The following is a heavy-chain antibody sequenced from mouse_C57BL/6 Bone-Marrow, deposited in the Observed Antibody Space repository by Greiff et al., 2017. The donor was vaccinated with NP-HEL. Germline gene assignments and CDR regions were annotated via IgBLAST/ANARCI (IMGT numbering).Heavy chain of an antibody. D-gene: IGHD2-5*01. CDR3: ARGSNYLYYFDY. V-gene: IGHV1-47*01. CDR1: GYTFTTYP. CDR2: FHPYNDDT. J-gene: IGHJ2*01. Sequence: LQESGAELVKPGASVKMSCTASGYTFTTYPIEWMKQNHGKSLEWIGNFHPYNDDTKYNEKFKGKATLTVEKSSSTVYLELSRLTSDDSAVYYCARGSNYLYYFDYWGQGTTLTVSS.